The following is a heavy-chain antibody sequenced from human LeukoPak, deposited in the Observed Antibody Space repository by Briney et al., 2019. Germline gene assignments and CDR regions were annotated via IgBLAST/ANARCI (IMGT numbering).Heavy chain of an antibody. V-gene: IGHV3-21*01. CDR2: ISSSSSYI. CDR3: ARDQRGYPGGFDWYFDL. Sequence: GGSLRLSCAASGFTFSHYSMNWVRQAPGKGLEWVSSISSSSSYIYYADSVKGRFTSSRDNAKNSLYLQMNSLRAEDTAVYYCARDQRGYPGGFDWYFDLWGRGTLVTVSS. D-gene: IGHD3-16*01. J-gene: IGHJ2*01. CDR1: GFTFSHYS.